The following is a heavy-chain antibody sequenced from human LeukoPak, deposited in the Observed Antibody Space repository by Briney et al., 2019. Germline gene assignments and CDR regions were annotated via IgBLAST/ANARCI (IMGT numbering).Heavy chain of an antibody. CDR2: ISYDGSNK. Sequence: PGRSLRLSCAASGFTFSTYAMHWVAQGPGKGLEWVAVISYDGSNKYYADSVKGRFTISRDNSKNTLYLQMSSLSAEDTAVYYCARTTTPHYYGSGSYALGYWGQGTLVTVPS. J-gene: IGHJ4*02. V-gene: IGHV3-30-3*01. CDR3: ARTTTPHYYGSGSYALGY. CDR1: GFTFSTYA. D-gene: IGHD3-10*01.